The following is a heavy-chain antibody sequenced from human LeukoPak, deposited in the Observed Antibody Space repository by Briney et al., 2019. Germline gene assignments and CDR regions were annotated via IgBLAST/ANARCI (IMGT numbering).Heavy chain of an antibody. CDR3: ARDIATVVHQD. V-gene: IGHV1-18*01. CDR1: GYTFTSYG. Sequence: ASVKVSCKASGYTFTSYGTSCVRQAPGQGLEWMGWISGYSGNTNYVQKFQGRVTMTTDRSTTTAYMELRSLRSDDTAVYYCARDIATVVHQDWGQGTLVTVSS. D-gene: IGHD2-15*01. CDR2: ISGYSGNT. J-gene: IGHJ4*02.